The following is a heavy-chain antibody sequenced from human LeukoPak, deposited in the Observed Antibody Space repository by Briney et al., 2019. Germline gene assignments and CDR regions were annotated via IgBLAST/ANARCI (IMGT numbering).Heavy chain of an antibody. CDR3: ARVGYSENYLRD. D-gene: IGHD1-26*01. CDR2: IYYSGST. CDR1: GFTFSSYA. V-gene: IGHV4-38-2*01. Sequence: GSLRLSCAASGFTFSSYAMTWVRQAPGKGLEWIGSIYYSGSTYYNPSLKSRVTISVDTSKNQFSLKLSSVTAAETAVYYCARVGYSENYLRDWGQGTLVTVSS. J-gene: IGHJ4*02.